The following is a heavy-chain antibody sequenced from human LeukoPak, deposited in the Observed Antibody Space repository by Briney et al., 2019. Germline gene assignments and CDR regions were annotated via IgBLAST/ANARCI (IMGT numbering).Heavy chain of an antibody. V-gene: IGHV3-7*01. Sequence: GGSLRLSCAASGFTFSSYWMSWVRQAPGKGLEWVDNIKQDGSEKYYVDSVKGRFTISRDNAKNSLYLQMNSLRAEDTAVYYCARAGGDSSSWYGGDYWGQGTLVTVSS. D-gene: IGHD6-13*01. CDR3: ARAGGDSSSWYGGDY. CDR2: IKQDGSEK. CDR1: GFTFSSYW. J-gene: IGHJ4*02.